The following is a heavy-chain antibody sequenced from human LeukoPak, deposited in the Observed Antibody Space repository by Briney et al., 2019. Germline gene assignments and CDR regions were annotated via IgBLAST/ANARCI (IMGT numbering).Heavy chain of an antibody. CDR2: IYTSGST. J-gene: IGHJ6*03. CDR3: ARLSPGIAVAGTRYYYYYYMDV. Sequence: SETLSLTCTVSGGSISSYYWSWIRQPPGKGLEWIGYIYTSGSTNYNPSLKSRVTISVDTSKNQFSLKLSSVTAADTAVYYCARLSPGIAVAGTRYYYYYYMDVWGQGTLVTVSS. D-gene: IGHD6-19*01. CDR1: GGSISSYY. V-gene: IGHV4-4*09.